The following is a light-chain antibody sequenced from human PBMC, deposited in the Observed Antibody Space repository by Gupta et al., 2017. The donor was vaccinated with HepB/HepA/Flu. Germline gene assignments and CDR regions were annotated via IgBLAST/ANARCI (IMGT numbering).Light chain of an antibody. CDR2: KVS. Sequence: DVVMTQSPLSLPVTLGQPASISCRSSQSLVYSDGNTYLNVFQQRPGQSPRRLIYKVSNRDSGVPDRFSGSGSGTDFTLKISRVEAEDVGVYYCMQGTHWLWTFGQGTKVEIK. CDR1: QSLVYSDGNTY. CDR3: MQGTHWLWT. V-gene: IGKV2-30*01. J-gene: IGKJ1*01.